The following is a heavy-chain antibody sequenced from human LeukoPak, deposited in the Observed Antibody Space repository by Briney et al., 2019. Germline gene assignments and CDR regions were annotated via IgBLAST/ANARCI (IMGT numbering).Heavy chain of an antibody. CDR2: INPNSGGT. CDR3: AREAVDSSSWSGSFDY. V-gene: IGHV1-2*04. J-gene: IGHJ4*02. D-gene: IGHD6-13*01. Sequence: ASVKVSCKASGYTFTCYYMHWVRQAPGQGLEWMGWINPNSGGTNYAQKFQGWVTMTRDTSISTAYMELSRLRSDDTAVYYCAREAVDSSSWSGSFDYWGQGTLVTVSS. CDR1: GYTFTCYY.